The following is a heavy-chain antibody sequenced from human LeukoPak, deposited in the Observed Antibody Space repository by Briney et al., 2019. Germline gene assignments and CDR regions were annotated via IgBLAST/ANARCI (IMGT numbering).Heavy chain of an antibody. V-gene: IGHV1-46*01. D-gene: IGHD1/OR15-1a*01. CDR3: ASEQPNKYYFDY. Sequence: ASVKVSCKASGYTFTSNYMHWVRQAPGQGLEYMGIINPSGGGASYEQKFQGRVTMTRDTSTSTVYMELSSLRSEDTAVYYCASEQPNKYYFDYWGQGTLVTVSS. CDR2: INPSGGGA. CDR1: GYTFTSNY. J-gene: IGHJ4*02.